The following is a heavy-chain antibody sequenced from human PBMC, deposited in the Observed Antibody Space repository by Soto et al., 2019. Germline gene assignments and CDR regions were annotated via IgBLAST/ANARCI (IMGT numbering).Heavy chain of an antibody. CDR1: GGSISSSSYY. D-gene: IGHD6-6*01. V-gene: IGHV4-39*01. CDR3: ARQKEYSSSPIEN. CDR2: IYYSGST. Sequence: SETLSLTCTVSGGSISSSSYYWGWIRQPPGKGLEWIGSIYYSGSTYYNPSLKSRVTISVDTSKNQFSLKLSSVTAADTAVYYCARQKEYSSSPIENWGQGTLVTVSS. J-gene: IGHJ4*02.